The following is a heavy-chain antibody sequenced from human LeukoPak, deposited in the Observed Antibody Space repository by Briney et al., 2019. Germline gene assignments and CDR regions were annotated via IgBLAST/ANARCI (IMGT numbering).Heavy chain of an antibody. J-gene: IGHJ4*02. Sequence: GGSLRLSCAASGFTFSTYVMTWVRQAPGKGLEWVSTISGSGGQTYYADSVKGRFTISRDNSKNSRFLQMNSLRAEDTAVYYCAKIAGFGEWGPNYFDYWGQGTLVTVSS. V-gene: IGHV3-23*01. D-gene: IGHD3-10*01. CDR2: ISGSGGQT. CDR3: AKIAGFGEWGPNYFDY. CDR1: GFTFSTYV.